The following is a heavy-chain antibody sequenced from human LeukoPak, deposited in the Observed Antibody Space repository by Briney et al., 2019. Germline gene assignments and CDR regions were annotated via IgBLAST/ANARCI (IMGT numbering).Heavy chain of an antibody. CDR2: VDSDGGRT. V-gene: IGHV3-74*01. J-gene: IGHJ6*03. CDR1: GFTFSNYW. Sequence: GGSLRLSCAASGFTFSNYWMYWVRQAPGKGLVWVSRVDSDGGRTTYADSVKGRFTMSRDNAKNTLYLQMTSLRAEDTAVYHCARVHYYYYMDVWGKGTTVTVSS. CDR3: ARVHYYYYMDV.